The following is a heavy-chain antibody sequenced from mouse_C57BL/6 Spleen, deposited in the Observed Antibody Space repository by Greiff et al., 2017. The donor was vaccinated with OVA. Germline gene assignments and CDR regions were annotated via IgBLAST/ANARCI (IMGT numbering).Heavy chain of an antibody. CDR1: GYTFTSYW. CDR3: AKGELGPFAY. D-gene: IGHD4-1*01. Sequence: VQLQQPGAELVRPGSSVKLSCKASGYTFTSYWMDWVKQRPGQGLEWIGNIYTSDSETHYNQKFKDKATLTVDKSSSTAYMQLSSLTSEDSAVYYCAKGELGPFAYWGQGTLVTVSA. V-gene: IGHV1-61*01. J-gene: IGHJ3*01. CDR2: IYTSDSET.